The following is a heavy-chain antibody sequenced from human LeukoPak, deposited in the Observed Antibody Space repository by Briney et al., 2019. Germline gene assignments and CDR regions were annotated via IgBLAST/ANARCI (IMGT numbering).Heavy chain of an antibody. CDR3: ARLFHYYGSAYYFDY. CDR1: GGSMSSSSYY. V-gene: IGHV4-39*01. J-gene: IGHJ4*02. Sequence: SSETLSLTCTVSGGSMSSSSYYWGWIRQPPGKGLEWIGSIYYSGSTYYNPSLKSRVTISVDTSKNQFSLKLSSVTAADTAVYYCARLFHYYGSAYYFDYWGQGTLVTVSS. D-gene: IGHD3-10*01. CDR2: IYYSGST.